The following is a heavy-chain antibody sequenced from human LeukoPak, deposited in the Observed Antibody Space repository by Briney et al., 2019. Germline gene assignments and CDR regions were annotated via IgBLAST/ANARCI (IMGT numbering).Heavy chain of an antibody. V-gene: IGHV1-69*06. CDR2: IIPIFGTA. Sequence: SVKVSCKASGCTFSTYDISWVRQAPGQGLEWMGRIIPIFGTANYAQKFQGRVTITADKSTSTAYMELSSLRSEDTAVYYCATRGVTLYYYYMDVWGKGTTVTVSS. J-gene: IGHJ6*03. D-gene: IGHD3-10*01. CDR3: ATRGVTLYYYYMDV. CDR1: GCTFSTYD.